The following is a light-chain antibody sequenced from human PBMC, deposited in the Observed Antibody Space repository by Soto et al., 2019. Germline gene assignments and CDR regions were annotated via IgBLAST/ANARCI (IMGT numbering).Light chain of an antibody. CDR2: GAS. CDR1: QSVSSSY. Sequence: ETVLTQSPGTLSLSPGDRATLSCRASQSVSSSYLAWYQQKPGQAPRLLIYGASTRAIGIPARFSGSGSGTEFTLTISSLQSEDFAVYYCQQYNNWPITFGQGTKVDI. CDR3: QQYNNWPIT. V-gene: IGKV3-15*01. J-gene: IGKJ1*01.